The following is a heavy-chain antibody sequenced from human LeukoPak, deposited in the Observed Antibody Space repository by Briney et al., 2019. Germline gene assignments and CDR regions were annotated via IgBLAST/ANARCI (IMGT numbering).Heavy chain of an antibody. J-gene: IGHJ4*02. CDR2: ISGSGGST. CDR3: ASLGGGWYSSGWYDPY. V-gene: IGHV3-23*01. CDR1: GFTFSSYS. D-gene: IGHD6-19*01. Sequence: GGSLRLSCAASGFTFSSYSMNWVRQAPRKVLDWVSAISGSGGSTYYADSVKGRFTISRDNSKNTLYLQMNSLRAEDTAVYYCASLGGGWYSSGWYDPYWGQGTLVTVSS.